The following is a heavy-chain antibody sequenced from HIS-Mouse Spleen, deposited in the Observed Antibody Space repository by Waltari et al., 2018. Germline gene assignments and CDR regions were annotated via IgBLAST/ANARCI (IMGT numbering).Heavy chain of an antibody. Sequence: QLQLQESGPGLVKPSETLSLTCTVSGGSISSSSYYWGWIRQPPGKGLEWIGSIYYRGSTYYSPSLKSRVTISVDTSKNQFSLKLSSVTAADTAVYYCARDPRWNDGIDYWGQGTLVTVSS. D-gene: IGHD1-1*01. CDR1: GGSISSSSYY. CDR3: ARDPRWNDGIDY. CDR2: IYYRGST. J-gene: IGHJ4*02. V-gene: IGHV4-39*07.